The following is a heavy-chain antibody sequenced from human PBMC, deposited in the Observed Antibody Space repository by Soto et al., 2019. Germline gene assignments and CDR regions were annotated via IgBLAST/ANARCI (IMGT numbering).Heavy chain of an antibody. Sequence: GASVKVSCKASGYTFTSYGISWVRQAPGQGLEWMGWISAYNGNTNYAQKLQGRVTMTTDTSTSTAYMELRSLRSDDTAVYYCARDTETTMIVVVPQSDAFDIWGQGKMVTVSS. CDR1: GYTFTSYG. V-gene: IGHV1-18*04. D-gene: IGHD3-22*01. J-gene: IGHJ3*02. CDR3: ARDTETTMIVVVPQSDAFDI. CDR2: ISAYNGNT.